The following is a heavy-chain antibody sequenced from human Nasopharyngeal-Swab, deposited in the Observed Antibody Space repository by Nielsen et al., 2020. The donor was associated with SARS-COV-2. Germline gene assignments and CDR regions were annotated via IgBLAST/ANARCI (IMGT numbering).Heavy chain of an antibody. J-gene: IGHJ6*02. D-gene: IGHD3-3*01. V-gene: IGHV4-34*01. CDR3: ARGWYDFWSGYFSNGMDV. CDR2: VNYGGVT. Sequence: SETLSLTCAVYGESFSGHQWSWVRQPPGKGLEWIGEVNYGGVTNYNPSLKSRVIISVDTSKNQFSLKLKSVTAADTAVYYCARGWYDFWSGYFSNGMDVWGQGTTVTVSS. CDR1: GESFSGHQ.